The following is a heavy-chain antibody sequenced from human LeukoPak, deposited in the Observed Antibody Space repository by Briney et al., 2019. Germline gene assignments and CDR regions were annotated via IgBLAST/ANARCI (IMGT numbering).Heavy chain of an antibody. Sequence: PGGSLRLSCAASGFTVSSNYMSWVRQAPGKGLEWVSVIYSGGSTYYADSVKGRFNISRHNSKNTLYLQMNSLRAEDTAVYYCARDSGNYYDSSGYYSTYYYYGMDVWGQGTTVTVSS. CDR2: IYSGGST. CDR3: ARDSGNYYDSSGYYSTYYYYGMDV. J-gene: IGHJ6*02. CDR1: GFTVSSNY. V-gene: IGHV3-53*04. D-gene: IGHD3-22*01.